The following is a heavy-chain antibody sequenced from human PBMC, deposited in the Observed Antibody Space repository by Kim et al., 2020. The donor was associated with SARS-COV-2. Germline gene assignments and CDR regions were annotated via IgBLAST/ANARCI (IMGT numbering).Heavy chain of an antibody. D-gene: IGHD6-13*01. J-gene: IGHJ5*02. V-gene: IGHV1-2*02. Sequence: NYAQKFQGRVTMTRDTSISTAYMELSRLRSDDTAVYYCARDSSRGWFDPWGQGTLVTVSS. CDR3: ARDSSRGWFDP.